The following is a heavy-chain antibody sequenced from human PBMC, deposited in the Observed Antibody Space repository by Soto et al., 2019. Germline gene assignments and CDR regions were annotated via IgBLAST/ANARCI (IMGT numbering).Heavy chain of an antibody. D-gene: IGHD4-17*01. CDR3: ARAGGTTVTGLWHFDS. CDR1: GFTFNTYS. J-gene: IGHJ4*02. CDR2: IWYDGTQK. Sequence: GGSLRLSCEASGFTFNTYSMHWVRQPPGKGLEWLAAIWYDGTQKYYAGSVKGRFIISRDNSKKTLYLEMNSLRAEDTAVYYCARAGGTTVTGLWHFDSWGQGTLVTVSS. V-gene: IGHV3-33*01.